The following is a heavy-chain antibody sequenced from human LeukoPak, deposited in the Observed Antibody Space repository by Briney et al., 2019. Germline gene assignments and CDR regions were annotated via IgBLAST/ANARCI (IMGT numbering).Heavy chain of an antibody. CDR2: IYYSGST. Sequence: SETLSLTCAVYGGSLSGYYWSWIRQPPGKGLEWIGYIYYSGSTNYNPSLKSRVTISVDTSKNQFSLKLSSVTAADTAVYYCARGYGDYVGARFDYWGQGTLVTVSS. CDR3: ARGYGDYVGARFDY. V-gene: IGHV4-59*01. CDR1: GGSLSGYY. J-gene: IGHJ4*02. D-gene: IGHD4-17*01.